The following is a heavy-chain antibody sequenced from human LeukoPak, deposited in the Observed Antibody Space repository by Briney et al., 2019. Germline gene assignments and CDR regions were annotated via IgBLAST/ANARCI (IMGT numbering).Heavy chain of an antibody. CDR3: ARRSYVYWFDP. CDR2: IYYTGST. D-gene: IGHD3-10*02. V-gene: IGHV4-59*08. J-gene: IGHJ5*02. Sequence: SETLSLTCTVSGGSISGYYWSWMRQPPRKGLEWIGHIYYTGSTNYNPSLRSRVTISVDTSKNQLSLKLSSVTAADTAVYYCARRSYVYWFDPWGQGTLVTVSS. CDR1: GGSISGYY.